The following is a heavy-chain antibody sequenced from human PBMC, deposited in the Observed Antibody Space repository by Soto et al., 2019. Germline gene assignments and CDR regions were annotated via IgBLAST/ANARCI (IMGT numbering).Heavy chain of an antibody. V-gene: IGHV1-2*04. CDR3: ARYCSGGRGSPETFDY. D-gene: IGHD2-15*01. Sequence: QVQLVQSGAEVKKPGASVKVSCKASGYTFTGYYMHWVRQAPGQGLEWMGWINPNSGGTNYAQKFQDCVTMTRETSISTAYIELCRLRSDDTAVYYCARYCSGGRGSPETFDYWGQGTLVTVSS. CDR1: GYTFTGYY. J-gene: IGHJ4*02. CDR2: INPNSGGT.